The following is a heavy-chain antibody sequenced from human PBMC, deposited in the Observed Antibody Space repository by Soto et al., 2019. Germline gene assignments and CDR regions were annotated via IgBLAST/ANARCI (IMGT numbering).Heavy chain of an antibody. V-gene: IGHV3-30-3*01. CDR2: ISYDGSNR. J-gene: IGHJ3*02. CDR3: AQLLGGSYAFEI. D-gene: IGHD1-26*01. CDR1: GFTFRNYP. Sequence: GGALRLFCEASGFTFRNYPMNWGRQAPDKGLQWVAVISYDGSNRDYADSVRGRFTISRDNSKNTLYLQMNSLRPEDTAVYYCAQLLGGSYAFEIWGQGTMVTVSS.